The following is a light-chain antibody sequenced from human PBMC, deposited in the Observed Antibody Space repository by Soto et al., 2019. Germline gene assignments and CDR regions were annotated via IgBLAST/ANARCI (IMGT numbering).Light chain of an antibody. CDR2: DAS. V-gene: IGKV1-33*01. J-gene: IGKJ4*01. Sequence: DIQMTQSPTSLSASVGDRVTITCQASQDITKYLHWYQQKSEKAPKLLIYDASTLDTGVPSRFSGSGFGTRFTFIISSLQPEDVGTYFCQQSVSLPLTFGGGTRVDLK. CDR3: QQSVSLPLT. CDR1: QDITKY.